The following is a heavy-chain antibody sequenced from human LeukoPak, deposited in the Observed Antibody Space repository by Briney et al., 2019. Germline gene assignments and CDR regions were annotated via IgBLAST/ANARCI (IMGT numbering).Heavy chain of an antibody. D-gene: IGHD3-16*01. J-gene: IGHJ5*02. V-gene: IGHV3-30*03. CDR2: ISYDGSNK. Sequence: GRSLRLSCAASGFTFSSYGMHWVRQAPGKGLEWVAVISYDGSNKYYADSVKGRFTISRDNAKNSLFLQMNSLRVEETALYYCFPGGGAWGRGPLVPVSS. CDR3: FPGGGA. CDR1: GFTFSSYG.